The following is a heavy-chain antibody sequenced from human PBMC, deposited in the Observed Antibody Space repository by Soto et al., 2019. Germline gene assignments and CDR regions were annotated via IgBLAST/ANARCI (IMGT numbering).Heavy chain of an antibody. D-gene: IGHD4-17*01. CDR3: ARDPLPYYGDYFSLDY. Sequence: QVQLVESGGGVVQPGRSLRLSCAASGFTFSSYGMHWFRQAPGKGLEWVAVIWYDGSNKYYADSVKGRFTISRDNSKNTLYLQMNSLRAEDTAVYYCARDPLPYYGDYFSLDYWGQGTLVTVSS. J-gene: IGHJ4*02. V-gene: IGHV3-33*01. CDR1: GFTFSSYG. CDR2: IWYDGSNK.